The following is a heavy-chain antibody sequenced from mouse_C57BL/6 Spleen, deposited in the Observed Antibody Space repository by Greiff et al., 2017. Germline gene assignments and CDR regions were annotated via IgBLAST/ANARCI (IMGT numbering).Heavy chain of an antibody. CDR1: GYNIKNTY. D-gene: IGHD2-14*01. CDR2: IDPANGNT. CDR3: ASYRTTARGIAY. Sequence: VQLQQSVAELVRPGASVKLSCTASGYNIKNTYMRWVKQRPEQGLEWIGRIDPANGNTKYAPKFQGKATLPADTSSSTAYLQLSSLTSEDTAIYFCASYRTTARGIAYWGQGTSVTVSA. V-gene: IGHV14-3*01. J-gene: IGHJ4*01.